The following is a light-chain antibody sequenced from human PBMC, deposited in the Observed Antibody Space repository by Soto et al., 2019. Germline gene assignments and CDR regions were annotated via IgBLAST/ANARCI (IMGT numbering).Light chain of an antibody. Sequence: QSALTQPPSASGSPGQSVTISCTGTSSDVGGYNYVSWYQQHPGKAPKLMIFEVNKRPSGVPDRFSGSKSGNTASLTVSGLQAEDEADSYCSSYAGTNNPPYVFGTGTKLTVL. J-gene: IGLJ1*01. V-gene: IGLV2-8*01. CDR2: EVN. CDR3: SSYAGTNNPPYV. CDR1: SSDVGGYNY.